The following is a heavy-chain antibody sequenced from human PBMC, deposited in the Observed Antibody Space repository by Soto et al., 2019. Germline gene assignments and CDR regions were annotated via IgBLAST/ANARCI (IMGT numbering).Heavy chain of an antibody. D-gene: IGHD6-6*01. CDR3: AMSIAARPYYYYYYYMDV. J-gene: IGHJ6*03. CDR1: GFTVSSND. V-gene: IGHV3-53*04. Sequence: GGSLRLSCAASGFTVSSNDMSWVRQAPGKGLEWVSVIYSGGSTYYADSVKGRFTISRHNSKNTLYLQMNSLRAEDTAVYYCAMSIAARPYYYYYYYMDVWGKGTTVTVSS. CDR2: IYSGGST.